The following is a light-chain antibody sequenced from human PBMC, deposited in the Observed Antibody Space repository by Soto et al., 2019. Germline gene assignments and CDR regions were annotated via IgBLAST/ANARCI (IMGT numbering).Light chain of an antibody. CDR2: DVS. V-gene: IGLV2-14*01. J-gene: IGLJ1*01. CDR1: SSDVGGYNY. Sequence: QSALTQPASVSGSPGQSITISCTGTSSDVGGYNYVSWYQQHPGKAPKLMIYDVSNRPSGVSNRFSGSKSGNTAPLTLSGLQAEDEADYYCSSYTSRSTYNYVFGTGTKVTVL. CDR3: SSYTSRSTYNYV.